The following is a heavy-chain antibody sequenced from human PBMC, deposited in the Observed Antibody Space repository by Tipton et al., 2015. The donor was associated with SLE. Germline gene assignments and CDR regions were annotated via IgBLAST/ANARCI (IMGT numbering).Heavy chain of an antibody. CDR1: GGSITSYY. D-gene: IGHD1-20*01. V-gene: IGHV4-59*08. CDR3: ARTTSGITGTNYHFDY. CDR2: IYSDGST. J-gene: IGHJ4*02. Sequence: TLSLTCTFSGGSITSYYWSWIRQPPGRGLEWIGNIYSDGSTYYNPSLKSRVTLSIDTSRNQFSLQLSPVTAADTAVYWCARTTSGITGTNYHFDYWSQGTLVTVSS.